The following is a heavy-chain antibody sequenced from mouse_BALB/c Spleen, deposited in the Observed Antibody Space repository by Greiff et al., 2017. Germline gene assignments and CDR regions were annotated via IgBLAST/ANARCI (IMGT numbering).Heavy chain of an antibody. CDR1: GFTFSSYA. D-gene: IGHD2-14*01. CDR3: ARCYYRYGDEGFDY. CDR2: ISSGGSYT. Sequence: EVMLVESGGGLVKPGGSLKLSCAASGFTFSSYAMSWVRQTPEKRLEWVATISSGGSYTYYPDSVKGRFTISRDNAKNTLYLQMSSLRSEDTAMYYCARCYYRYGDEGFDYWGQGTTLTVSS. V-gene: IGHV5-9-1*01. J-gene: IGHJ2*01.